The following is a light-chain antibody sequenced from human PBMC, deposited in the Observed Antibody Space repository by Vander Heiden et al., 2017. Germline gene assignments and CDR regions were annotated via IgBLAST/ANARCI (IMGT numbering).Light chain of an antibody. V-gene: IGLV3-21*02. J-gene: IGLJ1*01. CDR1: NIGSKS. CDR3: QVCASSSDPLYV. CDR2: DDS. Sequence: SYVLTQPPSLAVAPGPTARITCGGNNIGSKSVHWYQHKPGQGHVLVVYDDSDRTSGIPERFSGSNSGNTDTPTISRVEAGDEADDYCQVCASSSDPLYVFGTGTKVTVL.